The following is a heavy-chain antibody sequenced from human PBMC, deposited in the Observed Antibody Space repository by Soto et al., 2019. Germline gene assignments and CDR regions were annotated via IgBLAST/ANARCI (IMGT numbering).Heavy chain of an antibody. D-gene: IGHD3-9*01. V-gene: IGHV4-59*01. Sequence: SETLSLTCTVSGGSISSYYWSWIRQPPGKGLVCIGYIYYSGSTNYNPSLKSRVTISVDTSKNQFSLKLSSVTAADTAVYYCARGQGNYDILTGYFEWWFDPWGQGTLVTVS. CDR2: IYYSGST. CDR1: GGSISSYY. CDR3: ARGQGNYDILTGYFEWWFDP. J-gene: IGHJ5*02.